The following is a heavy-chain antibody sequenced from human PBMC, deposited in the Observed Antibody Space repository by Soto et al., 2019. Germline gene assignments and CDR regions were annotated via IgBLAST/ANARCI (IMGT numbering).Heavy chain of an antibody. D-gene: IGHD1-1*01. CDR3: ASWHEREHAYDV. Sequence: DVQLVESRGGLIQPGESLRLSCAAFGLTVSGKKYVAWVHQAPGKGLEWVSALYDVDGSFYADSVEGRFTTSSDSSKTTVYLQMNGLRPDDTAVYYCASWHEREHAYDVWGQGTTVTVSS. V-gene: IGHV3-53*01. J-gene: IGHJ3*01. CDR2: LYDVDGS. CDR1: GLTVSGKKY.